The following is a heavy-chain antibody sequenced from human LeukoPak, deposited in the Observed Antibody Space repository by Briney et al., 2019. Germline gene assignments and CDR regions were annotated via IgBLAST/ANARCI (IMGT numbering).Heavy chain of an antibody. Sequence: ASVKVSCKSSGYTFTTYGISWVRQAPGQGLEWMGWISTYNGDTNYAQKLQGRVTMTTDTSTSTAYMELRSLRSDDTAVYYCAREGLGELTLDCWGQGTLVTVSS. D-gene: IGHD3-16*01. CDR1: GYTFTTYG. J-gene: IGHJ4*02. CDR3: AREGLGELTLDC. CDR2: ISTYNGDT. V-gene: IGHV1-18*01.